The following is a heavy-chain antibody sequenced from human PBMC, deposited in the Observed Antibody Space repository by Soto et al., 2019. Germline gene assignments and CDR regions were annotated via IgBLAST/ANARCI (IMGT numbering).Heavy chain of an antibody. CDR2: ISGSGGST. D-gene: IGHD3-10*01. Sequence: PGGSLRLSCAASGFTFSSYAMSWVRQAPGKGLEWVSAISGSGGSTYYADSVKGRFTISRDNSKNTLYLQMNSLRAEDTAVYYCAKSPFRVRGVIITRDSFFDYWGQGTLVTVSS. CDR1: GFTFSSYA. V-gene: IGHV3-23*01. CDR3: AKSPFRVRGVIITRDSFFDY. J-gene: IGHJ4*02.